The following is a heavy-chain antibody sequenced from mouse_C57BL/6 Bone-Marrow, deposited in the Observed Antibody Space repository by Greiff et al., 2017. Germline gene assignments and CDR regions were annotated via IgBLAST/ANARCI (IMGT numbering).Heavy chain of an antibody. J-gene: IGHJ3*01. D-gene: IGHD1-2*01. V-gene: IGHV1-76*01. CDR1: GYTFTDYY. CDR3: ARSFY. Sequence: VQLQQSGAELVRPGASVKLSCKASGYTFTDYYINWVKQRPGQGLEWIARIYPGSGNTYYNEKFKGKATLTAEKSSSTAYMELNSLTSEDSAVYYCARSFYWGQGTLVTVSA. CDR2: IYPGSGNT.